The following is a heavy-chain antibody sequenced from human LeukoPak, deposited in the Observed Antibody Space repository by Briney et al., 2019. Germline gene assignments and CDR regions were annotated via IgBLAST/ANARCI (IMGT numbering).Heavy chain of an antibody. CDR1: GGSISSSSYY. V-gene: IGHV4-39*07. D-gene: IGHD5-12*01. Sequence: SETLSLTCTVSGGSISSSSYYWGWIRQPPGKGLEWIGSIYYSGSTYYNPSLKSRVTISVDTSKNQFSLKLSSVTAADTAVYYCARVRVATMGAFDIWGQGTMVTVSS. CDR2: IYYSGST. J-gene: IGHJ3*02. CDR3: ARVRVATMGAFDI.